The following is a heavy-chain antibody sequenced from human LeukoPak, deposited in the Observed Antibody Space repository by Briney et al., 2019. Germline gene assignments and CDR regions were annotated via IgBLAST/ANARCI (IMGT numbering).Heavy chain of an antibody. Sequence: PSETLSLTCTVSGGSISSYYWTWIRQPPGKGLEWIGYIYYSGSTNYNPSLNSRVTMSVDTSKNQFSLKLNSVTAADTATYYCARGNYRYYFDSWGQGTLVTVSS. CDR2: IYYSGST. D-gene: IGHD5-24*01. J-gene: IGHJ4*02. V-gene: IGHV4-59*01. CDR1: GGSISSYY. CDR3: ARGNYRYYFDS.